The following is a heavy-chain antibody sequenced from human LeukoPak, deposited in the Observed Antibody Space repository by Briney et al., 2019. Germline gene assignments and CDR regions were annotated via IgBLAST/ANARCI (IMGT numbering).Heavy chain of an antibody. CDR3: ARANGEDYFDY. D-gene: IGHD3-10*01. Sequence: SETLSLTCTVSGGSISSYYWSWIRQPPGKGLEWIGYIYYSGSTNYNPSLKSRVTISVDTSKNQFSLKLSSVTAADTAVYYCARANGEDYFDYWGQGTLVTVSS. J-gene: IGHJ4*02. CDR2: IYYSGST. CDR1: GGSISSYY. V-gene: IGHV4-59*01.